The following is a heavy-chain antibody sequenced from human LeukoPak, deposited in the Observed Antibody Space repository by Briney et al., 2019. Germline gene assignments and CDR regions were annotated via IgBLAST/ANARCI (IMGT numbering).Heavy chain of an antibody. CDR3: ARDSLYYYDSSGYYYTPFFDY. CDR2: ISAYNGNT. Sequence: ASVKVSCKASGYTFTSYGISWVRQAPGQGLEWMGWISAYNGNTNYAQKLQGRVIMTTDTSTSTAYMELRSLRSDDTAVYYCARDSLYYYDSSGYYYTPFFDYCGQGTLVTVSS. V-gene: IGHV1-18*01. CDR1: GYTFTSYG. D-gene: IGHD3-22*01. J-gene: IGHJ4*02.